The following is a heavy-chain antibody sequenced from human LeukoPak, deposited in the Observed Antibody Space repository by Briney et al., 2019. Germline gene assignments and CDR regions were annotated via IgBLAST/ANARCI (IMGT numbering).Heavy chain of an antibody. Sequence: GGSLRLSCAASGFTFRTYALHWVRRAPGKGLEGWPVISHDGRNKYYADSVKGRFTISRDNSKNTLYLQLNSLRAEDTAVYYCAKDPDLAADYYLDYWGQGALVTVSS. CDR3: AKDPDLAADYYLDY. D-gene: IGHD6-13*01. J-gene: IGHJ4*02. V-gene: IGHV3-30*04. CDR1: GFTFRTYA. CDR2: ISHDGRNK.